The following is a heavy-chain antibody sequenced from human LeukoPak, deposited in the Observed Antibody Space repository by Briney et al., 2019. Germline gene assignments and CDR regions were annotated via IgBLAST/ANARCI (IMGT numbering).Heavy chain of an antibody. CDR3: ARGGVEMATLLFDY. J-gene: IGHJ4*02. CDR2: IYTSGST. CDR1: GGSISSYY. D-gene: IGHD5-24*01. Sequence: SETLSLTCTVSGGSISSYYWSWIRQPAGKGLEWIGRIYTSGSTNYNPSLKSRVTISVDTSKNQFSLKLSSVTAADTAVYYCARGGVEMATLLFDYWGQGTLVTVSS. V-gene: IGHV4-4*07.